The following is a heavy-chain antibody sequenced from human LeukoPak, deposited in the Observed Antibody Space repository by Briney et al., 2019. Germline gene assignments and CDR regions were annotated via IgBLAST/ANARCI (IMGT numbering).Heavy chain of an antibody. CDR2: MSSDGGSA. CDR3: ARGSHRRYSSSWYSL. V-gene: IGHV3-64*01. CDR1: GFTFSSYW. D-gene: IGHD6-13*01. Sequence: GGSLRLSCAASGFTFSSYWMSWVRQAPGKGLEYVSSMSSDGGSAYYINSVEGRFTISRDNSKNTLDLQMGSLRGEDMAVYYCARGSHRRYSSSWYSLWGQGTLVTVSS. J-gene: IGHJ4*02.